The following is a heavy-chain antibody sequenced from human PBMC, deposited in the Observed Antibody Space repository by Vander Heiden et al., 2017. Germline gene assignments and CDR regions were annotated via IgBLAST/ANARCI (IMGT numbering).Heavy chain of an antibody. Sequence: QVQLQQWGAGLLKPSETLSLTCAVYGGSFSGYYCSWIRQPPGRGLEWIGEINHSGSTNYNPSLKSRVTISVDTSKNQFSLKLSSVTAADTAVYYCARGDNWNDGYYYYYGMDVWGQGTTVTVSS. CDR3: ARGDNWNDGYYYYYGMDV. V-gene: IGHV4-34*01. J-gene: IGHJ6*02. CDR1: GGSFSGYY. D-gene: IGHD1-20*01. CDR2: INHSGST.